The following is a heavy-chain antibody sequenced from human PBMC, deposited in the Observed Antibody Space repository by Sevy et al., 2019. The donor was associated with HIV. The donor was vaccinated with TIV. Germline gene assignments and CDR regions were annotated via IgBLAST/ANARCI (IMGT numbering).Heavy chain of an antibody. D-gene: IGHD6-19*01. CDR3: VKTPMTEAAPFFDF. CDR1: GFTFEDYA. V-gene: IGHV3-9*01. Sequence: GGSLRLSCVGSGFTFEDYALHWVRQAPGKGLEWVSGISWNSGSLDYEDSVRGRFTIFRDNANKSLYLQMDSLRSEDTALYHCVKTPMTEAAPFFDFWGQGTAVTVSS. CDR2: ISWNSGSL. J-gene: IGHJ4*02.